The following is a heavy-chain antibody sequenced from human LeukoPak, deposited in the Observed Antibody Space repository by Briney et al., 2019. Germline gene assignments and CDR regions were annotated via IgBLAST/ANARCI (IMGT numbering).Heavy chain of an antibody. J-gene: IGHJ3*02. D-gene: IGHD3-10*01. CDR2: INHSGST. V-gene: IGHV4-34*01. Sequence: PSETLSLTCAVYGGSFSGYYWSWIRQPPGKGLEWIGEINHSGSTNYNPSLKSRVTISVDTSKNQFSLKLSSVTAADTAVYYCARRGIAMVRGVIINAFDIWGQGTMVTVSS. CDR3: ARRGIAMVRGVIINAFDI. CDR1: GGSFSGYY.